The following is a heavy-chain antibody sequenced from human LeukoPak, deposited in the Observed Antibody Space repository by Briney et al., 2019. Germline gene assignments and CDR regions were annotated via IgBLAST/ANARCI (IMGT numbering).Heavy chain of an antibody. CDR2: ISDHTGNT. CDR1: DYTFSSYG. CDR3: ARGRRVYSGTYDAYDI. Sequence: ASVKVSCKASDYTFSSYGISWVRQAPGQGLEWMGWISDHTGNTHYAQELKGRVTMTTDTSTSTAYMELRSLRSDDTAVYYCARGRRVYSGTYDAYDIWGQGTMVTVSS. J-gene: IGHJ3*02. D-gene: IGHD1-26*01. V-gene: IGHV1-18*01.